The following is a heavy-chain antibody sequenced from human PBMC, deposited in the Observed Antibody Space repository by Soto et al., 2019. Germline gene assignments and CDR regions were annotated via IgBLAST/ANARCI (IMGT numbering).Heavy chain of an antibody. J-gene: IGHJ3*02. CDR2: IYYSGTT. Sequence: SETLSLTCTVSGCSVSSGSYYWSWIRQPPGEGLELSGYIYYSGTTNYNPSLKSRVTISVDTSKNQFSLKLSSVTAADTAVYYCAREMGPYYYDSSGSYAFDIWGQGTMVTVSS. V-gene: IGHV4-61*01. CDR3: AREMGPYYYDSSGSYAFDI. CDR1: GCSVSSGSYY. D-gene: IGHD3-22*01.